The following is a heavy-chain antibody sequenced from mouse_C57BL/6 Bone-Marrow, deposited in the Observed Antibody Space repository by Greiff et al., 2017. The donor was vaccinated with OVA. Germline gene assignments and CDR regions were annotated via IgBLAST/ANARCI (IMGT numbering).Heavy chain of an antibody. D-gene: IGHD1-1*02. CDR2: IDPENGDT. CDR1: GFNIKDDY. CDR3: TLWSQPFDY. V-gene: IGHV14-4*01. Sequence: EVQLQQSGAELVRPGASVKLSCTASGFNIKDDYMHWVKQRPEQGLEWIGWIDPENGDTEYASKFQGKATITADTSSNTAYLQLSSLTSEDTAAYSCTLWSQPFDYWGQGTTLTVSS. J-gene: IGHJ2*01.